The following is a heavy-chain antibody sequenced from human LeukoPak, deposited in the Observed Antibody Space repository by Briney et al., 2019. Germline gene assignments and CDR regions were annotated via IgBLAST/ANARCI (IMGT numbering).Heavy chain of an antibody. V-gene: IGHV4-34*01. Sequence: SETLSLTCAVYGGSFSGYYWSWIRQPPGKGLEWIGEINHSGSTNYNPSLKSRVTISVDTSKNQFSLKPSSVTAADTAVYYCARLYGSGSYYPVHYFDYWGQGTLVTVSS. CDR1: GGSFSGYY. CDR3: ARLYGSGSYYPVHYFDY. CDR2: INHSGST. D-gene: IGHD3-10*01. J-gene: IGHJ4*02.